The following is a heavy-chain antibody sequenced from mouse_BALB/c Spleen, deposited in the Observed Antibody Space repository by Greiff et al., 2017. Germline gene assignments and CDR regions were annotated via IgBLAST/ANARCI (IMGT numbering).Heavy chain of an antibody. CDR2: ISYSGST. Sequence: EVMLVESGPSLVKPSQTLSLTCSVTGDSITSGYWNWIRKFPGNKLEYMGYISYSGSTYYNPSLKSRISITRDTSKNQYYLQLNSVTTEDTATYYCARWNYGSSYWYFDVWGAGTTVTVSS. CDR3: ARWNYGSSYWYFDV. J-gene: IGHJ1*01. CDR1: GDSITSGY. V-gene: IGHV3-8*02. D-gene: IGHD1-1*01.